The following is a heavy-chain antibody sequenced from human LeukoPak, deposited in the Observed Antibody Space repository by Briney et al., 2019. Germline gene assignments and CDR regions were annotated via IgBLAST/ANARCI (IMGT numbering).Heavy chain of an antibody. J-gene: IGHJ4*02. CDR2: IIPIFGTA. Sequence: SVKVSCKASGGTFSSYAISWVRQAPGQGLEWMGGIIPIFGTANYAQKFQGRVTITADESTSTAYMELSSLRSEDTAVYYCASNYYDSSGYYYPPVYWGQGTLVTVSS. CDR3: ASNYYDSSGYYYPPVY. CDR1: GGTFSSYA. D-gene: IGHD3-22*01. V-gene: IGHV1-69*13.